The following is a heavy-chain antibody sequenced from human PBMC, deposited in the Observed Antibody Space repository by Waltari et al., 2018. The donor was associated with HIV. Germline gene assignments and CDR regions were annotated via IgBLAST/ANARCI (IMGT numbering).Heavy chain of an antibody. Sequence: EVQLVESGGGLVQPGGSLRLSCAASGFTFSTYWMNWVRQAPGKGLEWVASIKQDGSEKKYVDSVKGRFTISRDNAKNSLYLQMNSLRAEDTAAYYCARIDSRGYYPGHGAFDMWGQGTMVTVSS. CDR1: GFTFSTYW. D-gene: IGHD3-22*01. CDR3: ARIDSRGYYPGHGAFDM. V-gene: IGHV3-7*01. J-gene: IGHJ3*02. CDR2: IKQDGSEK.